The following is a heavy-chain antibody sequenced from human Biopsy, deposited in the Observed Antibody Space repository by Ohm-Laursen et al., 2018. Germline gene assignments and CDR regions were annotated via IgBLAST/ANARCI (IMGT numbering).Heavy chain of an antibody. CDR3: ASPPIVENSVGWAFDI. CDR1: GFAFSYYG. CDR2: MWSDGINK. Sequence: SLRLSCSASGFAFSYYGLHWVRQAPGKGLQWVAVMWSDGINKNYADSVKGRFTISRDDSKNTLYLHMTNLRVEDTALYCCASPPIVENSVGWAFDIWGQGTVVTVSS. J-gene: IGHJ3*02. D-gene: IGHD1-1*01. V-gene: IGHV3-33*01.